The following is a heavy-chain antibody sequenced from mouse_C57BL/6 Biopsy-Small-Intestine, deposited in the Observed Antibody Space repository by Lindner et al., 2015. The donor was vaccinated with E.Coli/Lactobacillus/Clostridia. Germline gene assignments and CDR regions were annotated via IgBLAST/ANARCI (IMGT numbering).Heavy chain of an antibody. D-gene: IGHD2-1*01. CDR3: AKHYSDYFDY. CDR2: IWAGGSR. J-gene: IGHJ2*01. CDR1: GFSLTSYG. V-gene: IGHV2-9*01. Sequence: VQLQESGPVLVAPSQSLSITCTVSGFSLTSYGVHWVRQPPGQGLEWLGVIWAGGSRNYNSALMSRLNISRDNSKSQVFLKMNSLQTDDTAIYYCAKHYSDYFDYWGQGTTLTVSS.